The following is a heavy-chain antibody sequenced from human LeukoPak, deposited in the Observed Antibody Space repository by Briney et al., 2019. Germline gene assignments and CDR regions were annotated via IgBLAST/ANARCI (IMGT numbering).Heavy chain of an antibody. J-gene: IGHJ2*01. D-gene: IGHD3-10*02. CDR1: GGSISSGGYY. V-gene: IGHV4-31*03. Sequence: SETLSLTCTVSGGSISSGGYYWSWIRQHPGKGLEWIGYIYYSGSTYYNPSLKSRVTISVDTSKNQFSLKLSSVTVADTAVYYCARDNYVDWYFDLWGRGTLVTVSS. CDR2: IYYSGST. CDR3: ARDNYVDWYFDL.